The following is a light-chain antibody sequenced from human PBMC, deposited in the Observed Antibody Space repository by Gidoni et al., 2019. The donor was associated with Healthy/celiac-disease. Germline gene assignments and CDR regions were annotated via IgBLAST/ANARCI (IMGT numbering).Light chain of an antibody. J-gene: IGKJ2*01. Sequence: EIVLTQSPGTLSLSPGERATLSCRASQSVSSSSLAWYQQKPGQAPRLLIYGASSRATGIPDRFSGSGSGTDFTLTISRLEPEDFAVYYCQQYGSSPPMYTFGQXTKLEIK. V-gene: IGKV3-20*01. CDR1: QSVSSSS. CDR3: QQYGSSPPMYT. CDR2: GAS.